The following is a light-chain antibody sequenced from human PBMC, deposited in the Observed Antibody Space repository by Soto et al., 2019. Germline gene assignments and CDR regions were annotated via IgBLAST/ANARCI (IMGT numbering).Light chain of an antibody. J-gene: IGKJ1*01. Sequence: AIRMTQSPSSFSASTVSRVTITCRASQGISSYLAWYQQKPGKAPKLLIYAASTLQSGVPSRFSGSGSGTDFTLTISRLEPEDFAVYLCQQYGDSPWTFGQGTKVDI. CDR2: AAS. CDR1: QGISSY. V-gene: IGKV1-8*01. CDR3: QQYGDSPWT.